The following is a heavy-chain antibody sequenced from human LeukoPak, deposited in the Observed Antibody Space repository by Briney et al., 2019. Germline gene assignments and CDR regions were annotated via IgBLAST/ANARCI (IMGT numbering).Heavy chain of an antibody. V-gene: IGHV3-30*02. CDR3: AKDRAVAGLHYFDY. CDR1: GFIFSSYG. Sequence: PGGSLRLSCATSGFIFSSYGMHWVRQAPGKGLEWVTFILYDGSNEYYADSVKGRFTISRDNSKNTLYLQMNSLRAEDTAVYYCAKDRAVAGLHYFDYWGQGTLVTVSS. CDR2: ILYDGSNE. J-gene: IGHJ4*02. D-gene: IGHD6-19*01.